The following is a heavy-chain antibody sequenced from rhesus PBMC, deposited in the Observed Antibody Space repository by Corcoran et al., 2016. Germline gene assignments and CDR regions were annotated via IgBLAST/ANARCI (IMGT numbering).Heavy chain of an antibody. J-gene: IGHJ4*01. D-gene: IGHD6-25*01. CDR1: GSSFRHYW. CDR3: GRLGQLANDY. V-gene: IGHV4-80*01. Sequence: QVQLQESGPGLVKPSETLSLTCTVSGSSFRHYWWSWIRQPGGKGLEWIAEIHGDNGLTNFNPSLKSRVTFSKDASKNQMFLKLSPVTAADTAVYYCGRLGQLANDYWGQGVLVTVSS. CDR2: IHGDNGLT.